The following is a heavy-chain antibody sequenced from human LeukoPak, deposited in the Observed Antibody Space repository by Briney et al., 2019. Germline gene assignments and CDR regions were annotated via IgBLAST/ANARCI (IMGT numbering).Heavy chain of an antibody. CDR1: GGSVSSGSYY. D-gene: IGHD3-10*01. J-gene: IGHJ5*02. CDR3: ARVLLLWFGELLPGWFDP. V-gene: IGHV4-61*01. Sequence: SETLSLTCTVSGGSVSSGSYYWSWIRQPPGKGLEWIGYIYYSGSTNYNPSLKSRVTISVDTSKNQFSRKLSSVTAADTAVYYCARVLLLWFGELLPGWFDPWGQGTLVTVSS. CDR2: IYYSGST.